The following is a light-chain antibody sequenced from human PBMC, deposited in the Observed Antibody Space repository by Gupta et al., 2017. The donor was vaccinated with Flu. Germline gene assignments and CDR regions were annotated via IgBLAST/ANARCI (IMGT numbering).Light chain of an antibody. CDR1: QNIGGS. V-gene: IGKV6-21*01. CDR2: YTS. J-gene: IGKJ1*01. CDR3: HQSSNLPGT. Sequence: ELVMTQSPDFQSVALKEKVTITCRASQNIGGSLHWYRQKPDQSPELLIRYTSHSVSGVPSRFSGSGSGTDFTLTINGLEAEDAATYFCHQSSNLPGTFGQGTKVEIK.